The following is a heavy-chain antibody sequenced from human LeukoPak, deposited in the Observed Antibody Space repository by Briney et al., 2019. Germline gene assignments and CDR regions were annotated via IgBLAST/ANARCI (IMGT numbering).Heavy chain of an antibody. D-gene: IGHD6-19*01. V-gene: IGHV3-33*01. J-gene: IGHJ4*02. CDR2: IWYDGSNK. Sequence: GGSLRLSCAASGFTFSSYGMHWVRQAPGKGLEWVAVIWYDGSNKYYADSVKGRFTISRDNSKNTLYLQMNSLRAEDTAVYYCAILAVAGTFYDYWGQGTLATVSS. CDR3: AILAVAGTFYDY. CDR1: GFTFSSYG.